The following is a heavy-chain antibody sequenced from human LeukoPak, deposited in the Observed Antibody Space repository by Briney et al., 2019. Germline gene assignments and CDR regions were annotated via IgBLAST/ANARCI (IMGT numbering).Heavy chain of an antibody. J-gene: IGHJ3*01. CDR1: GGFLSSGGYY. CDR3: ARHPHTYYDSSGRMGAFDV. CDR2: VHHIGFT. Sequence: SETLSLTCVVSGGFLSSGGYYWGWIRHPPEKGLEWIGRVHHIGFTYYNTSLKSRVTISVDKSKNHFSLELPSVTAADTAVYYCARHPHTYYDSSGRMGAFDVWRQGTMVPVSS. V-gene: IGHV4-39*01. D-gene: IGHD3-22*01.